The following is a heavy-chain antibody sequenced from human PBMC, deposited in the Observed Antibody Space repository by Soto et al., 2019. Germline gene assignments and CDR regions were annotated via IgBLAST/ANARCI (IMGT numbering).Heavy chain of an antibody. CDR2: ISSSSSYI. Sequence: EVQLVESGGGLVKPGGSLSLSCAASGFTFSSYSMNWVRQAPGKGLEWVSSISSSSSYIYYADSVKGRFTISRDNAKNSLYLQMNSLRAEDTAVYYCARDLSFYGDWNAFDIWGQGTMVTVSS. CDR3: ARDLSFYGDWNAFDI. J-gene: IGHJ3*02. V-gene: IGHV3-21*01. CDR1: GFTFSSYS. D-gene: IGHD4-17*01.